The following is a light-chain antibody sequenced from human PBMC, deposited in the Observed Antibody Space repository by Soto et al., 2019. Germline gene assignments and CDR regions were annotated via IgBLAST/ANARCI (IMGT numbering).Light chain of an antibody. CDR1: QSLVYSDGNTY. V-gene: IGKV2-30*01. CDR2: RVS. Sequence: DVVLTQSPLALPVTLGQPASISCRSSQSLVYSDGNTYLTWFHQRPGQSPRRLIYRVSNRDSGVPDRFSCSGSGTDFTLTISRVEAEDVGIYYCMQGTHWPPITFGAGTKVDIK. J-gene: IGKJ3*01. CDR3: MQGTHWPPIT.